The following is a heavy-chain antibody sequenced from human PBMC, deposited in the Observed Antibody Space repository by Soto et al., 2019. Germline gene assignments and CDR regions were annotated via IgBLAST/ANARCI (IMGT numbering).Heavy chain of an antibody. J-gene: IGHJ3*01. V-gene: IGHV3-30*18. Sequence: QVPLVESGGGVVQPGRSLRLSCEGSGFSFSNYGIHCVRQAPGKGLEWVAVISHDGNSHHLADSVRGRFTISRDNSKNTVFLHMTSLRREDSAVYHCVKAPERSAQYFAVVITAFDFWGQGTMVTVSS. CDR1: GFSFSNYG. D-gene: IGHD3-22*01. CDR2: ISHDGNSH. CDR3: VKAPERSAQYFAVVITAFDF.